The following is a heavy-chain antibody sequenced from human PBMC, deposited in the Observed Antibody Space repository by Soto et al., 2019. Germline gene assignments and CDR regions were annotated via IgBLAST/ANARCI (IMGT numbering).Heavy chain of an antibody. V-gene: IGHV1-69*01. CDR1: GGTFSSYA. D-gene: IGHD3-22*01. Sequence: QVQLVQSGAEVKKPGSSVKVSCKASGGTFSSYAISWVRQAPGQGLEWMGGIIPIFGTANYAQKFQGRVTITADESTSTAYMELSSLRSEDTAVYYCATPGQYYYDSSGTPLDYWGQGTLVTVSS. CDR2: IIPIFGTA. J-gene: IGHJ4*02. CDR3: ATPGQYYYDSSGTPLDY.